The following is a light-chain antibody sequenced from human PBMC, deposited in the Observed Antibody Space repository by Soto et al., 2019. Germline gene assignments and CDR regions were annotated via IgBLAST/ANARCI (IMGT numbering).Light chain of an antibody. CDR3: QQTYTAPGT. J-gene: IGKJ1*01. V-gene: IGKV1-39*01. CDR1: QTIKTY. CDR2: AAS. Sequence: DIQMTQSPSPLSASVGDSVTITCRASQTIKTYLNWYRHKPGKAPELLIYAASRLQSGVASRFSGSGSGTYFILTISSLQTDDLATYYCQQTYTAPGTFGQGTKVEI.